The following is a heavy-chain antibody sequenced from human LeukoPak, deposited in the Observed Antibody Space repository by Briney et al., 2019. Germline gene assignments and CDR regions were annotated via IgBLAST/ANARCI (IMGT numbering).Heavy chain of an antibody. CDR3: AREGYYYDSSGYYQTNYFDY. V-gene: IGHV3-33*01. J-gene: IGHJ4*02. CDR1: GFTFSSYG. CDR2: IWYDGSNK. Sequence: QPGRSLRLSCAASGFTFSSYGMHWVRQAPGKGLEWVAVIWYDGSNKYYGDSVKGRFTISRDNSKNTLYLQMNSLRAEDTAVYYCAREGYYYDSSGYYQTNYFDYWGQGTLVTVSS. D-gene: IGHD3-22*01.